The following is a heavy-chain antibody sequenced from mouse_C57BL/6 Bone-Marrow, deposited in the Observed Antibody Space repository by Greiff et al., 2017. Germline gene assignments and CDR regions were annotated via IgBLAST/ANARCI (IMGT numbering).Heavy chain of an antibody. CDR2: IWSGGST. Sequence: QVHVKQSGPGLVQPSPSLSITCTVSGFSLTSYGVHWVRQSPGKGLEWLGVIWSGGSTDYNAAFISRLSISKDNSKSHVFFKMNSLQADDTAIYYCASKGGMDYWGQGTSVTVSS. CDR3: ASKGGMDY. V-gene: IGHV2-2*01. J-gene: IGHJ4*01. CDR1: GFSLTSYG.